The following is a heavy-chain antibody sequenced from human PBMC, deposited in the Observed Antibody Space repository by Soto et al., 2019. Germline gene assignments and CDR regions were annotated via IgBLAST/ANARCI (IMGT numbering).Heavy chain of an antibody. CDR2: INPNDGST. J-gene: IGHJ3*01. D-gene: IGHD3-22*01. V-gene: IGHV1-46*01. CDR1: GYTFSDYY. Sequence: QVQLVQSGAEVKKPGASVRASCKASGYTFSDYYIHWVRQAPGQGLEWMGIINPNDGSTFYAENFHDRVTMTRDTSTNTVYMDLSSLTSEDTATYYCGKDTGSGYYALDFWGQGTMVTVSS. CDR3: GKDTGSGYYALDF.